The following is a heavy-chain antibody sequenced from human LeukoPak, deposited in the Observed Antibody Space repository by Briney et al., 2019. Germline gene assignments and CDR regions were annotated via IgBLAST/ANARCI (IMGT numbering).Heavy chain of an antibody. CDR1: GGTFSSYA. CDR2: IIPIFGTA. J-gene: IGHJ3*02. D-gene: IGHD1-26*01. CDR3: ARDVTNSGSRRPASFYAFDI. Sequence: SVKVSCKACGGTFSSYAISWVRQAPGQGLEWMGGIIPIFGTANYAQKFQGRVTITADESTSTAYMELSSLRSEDTAVYYCARDVTNSGSRRPASFYAFDIWGQGTMVTVSS. V-gene: IGHV1-69*13.